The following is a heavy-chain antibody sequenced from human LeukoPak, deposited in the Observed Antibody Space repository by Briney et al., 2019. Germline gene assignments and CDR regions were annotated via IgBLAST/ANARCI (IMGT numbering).Heavy chain of an antibody. CDR2: ISYDGSNK. V-gene: IGHV3-30-3*01. J-gene: IGHJ4*02. Sequence: QPGGSLRLSCAASGFTFSSYAMHWVRQAPGKGLEWVAVISYDGSNKYYADSVKGRFTISRDNSKNTLYLQMNSLRVEDTAVYYCARVVVEFTRPLDFFDYWGQGTLVTVSS. CDR1: GFTFSSYA. D-gene: IGHD2-15*01. CDR3: ARVVVEFTRPLDFFDY.